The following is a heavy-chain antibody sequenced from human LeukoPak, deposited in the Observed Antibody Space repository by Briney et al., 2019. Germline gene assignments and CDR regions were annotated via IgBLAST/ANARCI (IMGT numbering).Heavy chain of an antibody. D-gene: IGHD3-22*01. CDR3: ASPYDPRSY. Sequence: GGSLRLSCAASGFIFSSYEMNWVRQAPGKGLEWVSYISSSTTIYYADSVKGRFTISRDNAKNSLYLQMNSLRAEDTAVYYCASPYDPRSYWGQGTLVTVSS. J-gene: IGHJ4*02. V-gene: IGHV3-48*03. CDR1: GFIFSSYE. CDR2: ISSSTTI.